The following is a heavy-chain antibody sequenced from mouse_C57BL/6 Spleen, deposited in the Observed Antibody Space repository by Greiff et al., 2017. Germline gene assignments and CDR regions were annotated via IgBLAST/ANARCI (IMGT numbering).Heavy chain of an antibody. CDR2: IRNKANGYTT. Sequence: EVKLMESGGGLVQPGGSLSLSCAASGFTFTDYYMSWVRQPPGKALEWLGFIRNKANGYTTEYSASVKGRFTISRDNSQSILYLQMNALRAEDSATYYCARYRWDGPLFDYWGQGTTLTVSS. D-gene: IGHD4-1*01. CDR1: GFTFTDYY. J-gene: IGHJ2*01. CDR3: ARYRWDGPLFDY. V-gene: IGHV7-3*01.